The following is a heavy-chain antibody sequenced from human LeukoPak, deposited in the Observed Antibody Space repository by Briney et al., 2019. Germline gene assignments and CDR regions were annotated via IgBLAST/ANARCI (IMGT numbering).Heavy chain of an antibody. D-gene: IGHD2-21*02. Sequence: SETLSLTCAVYGGSFRGYYWSWIRQPPGKGLEWIGEINHSGSTNYNPSLKSRVTISVDTSKNQFSLKLSSVTAADTAVYYCARSCGGDCYRDPHSFDYWGQGTLVTVSS. CDR3: ARSCGGDCYRDPHSFDY. V-gene: IGHV4-34*01. CDR2: INHSGST. J-gene: IGHJ4*02. CDR1: GGSFRGYY.